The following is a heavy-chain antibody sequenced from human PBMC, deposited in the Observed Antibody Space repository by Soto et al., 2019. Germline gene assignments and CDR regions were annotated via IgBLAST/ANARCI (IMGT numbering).Heavy chain of an antibody. CDR1: GFSFSSYW. J-gene: IGHJ1*01. CDR3: AKGVPAATRYFQH. CDR2: INSDGSST. V-gene: IGHV3-74*01. D-gene: IGHD2-2*01. Sequence: VQLVESGGGLVQPGGSLRLSCAASGFSFSSYWRHWVRHAPGKGLVWVSRINSDGSSTTYADSVKGRFTISRDNAKNTLYLQMNSLTPEDTAVYYCAKGVPAATRYFQHWGQGTLVTVSS.